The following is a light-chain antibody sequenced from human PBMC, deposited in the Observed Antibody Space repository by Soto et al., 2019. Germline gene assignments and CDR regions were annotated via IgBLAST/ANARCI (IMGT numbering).Light chain of an antibody. CDR3: QQYGSSPT. Sequence: EIVLTQSPGTLSLSPGERATLSCRASQSVSSSYLAWYQQKPGQAPRLLIYGASSRATGIPDRFSGSGSGTDFTLTISRLEPEDFAVYYCQQYGSSPTFGQGPKVHIK. CDR1: QSVSSSY. V-gene: IGKV3-20*01. CDR2: GAS. J-gene: IGKJ1*01.